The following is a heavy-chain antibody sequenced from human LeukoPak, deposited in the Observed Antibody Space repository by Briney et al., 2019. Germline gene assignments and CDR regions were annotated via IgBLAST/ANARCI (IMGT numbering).Heavy chain of an antibody. V-gene: IGHV3-30-3*01. Sequence: GGSLRLSCAASGFTFSSYAMHWVRQAPGKGLEWVAVISYDGSNKYYADSVKGRFTISRDNSKNTLYLQMNSLRAEDTAVYYCAGETFESWGQGTLVTVSS. CDR2: ISYDGSNK. CDR3: AGETFES. J-gene: IGHJ4*02. CDR1: GFTFSSYA.